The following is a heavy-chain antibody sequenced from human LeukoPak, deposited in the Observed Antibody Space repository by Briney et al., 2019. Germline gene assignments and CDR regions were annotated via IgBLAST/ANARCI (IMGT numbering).Heavy chain of an antibody. CDR2: ISSGSTTI. J-gene: IGHJ4*02. CDR3: ARRESTTMVRGGVDY. D-gene: IGHD3-10*01. V-gene: IGHV3-48*01. Sequence: GGSLRLSCAASGFTFTKYSMHWVRQTPGKGLEWVSYISSGSTTIYYTDSVKGRFTISRDNAKNSLYLQMNSLRAEDTAVYYCARRESTTMVRGGVDYWGQGTLVAVSS. CDR1: GFTFTKYS.